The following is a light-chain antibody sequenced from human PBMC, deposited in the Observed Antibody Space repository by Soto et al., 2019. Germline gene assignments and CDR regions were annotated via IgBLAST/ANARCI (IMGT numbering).Light chain of an antibody. V-gene: IGKV3-20*01. Sequence: EIVLTQSPGTMSLSPGERATLSCRASQSVSSSYLAWYQQKAGQAPRLLIYGASSRATVIPDRFSGSGYGTAFPLTISSLEPEDFAVYYCQQYGSPFGGGTKV. J-gene: IGKJ4*01. CDR1: QSVSSSY. CDR3: QQYGSP. CDR2: GAS.